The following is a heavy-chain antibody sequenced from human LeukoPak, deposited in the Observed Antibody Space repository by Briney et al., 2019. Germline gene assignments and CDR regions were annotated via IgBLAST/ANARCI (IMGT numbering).Heavy chain of an antibody. J-gene: IGHJ4*02. Sequence: SETLSLTCTVSGGSISSSSYYWGWIRQPPGKGLEWIGSIYYSGSTYYNPSLKSRVTISVDTSKNQFSLKLSSVTAADTAVYYCARHGSSWYIFDYWGQGTLVTVSS. D-gene: IGHD6-13*01. CDR3: ARHGSSWYIFDY. CDR2: IYYSGST. V-gene: IGHV4-39*01. CDR1: GGSISSSSYY.